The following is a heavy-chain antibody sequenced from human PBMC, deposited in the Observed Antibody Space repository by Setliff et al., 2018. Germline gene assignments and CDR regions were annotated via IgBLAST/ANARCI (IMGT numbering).Heavy chain of an antibody. D-gene: IGHD3-9*01. J-gene: IGHJ4*02. CDR2: IYYSGSP. CDR1: GGSISSYY. V-gene: IGHV4-59*12. CDR3: AKERYFDWFFEN. Sequence: SETLSLTCTVSGGSISSYYWSWIRQPPGKGLEWIGYIYYSGSPNYNPSFKGRVTISLDTSTNQFSLNLNSVTAADTAVYYCAKERYFDWFFENWGQGTLVTVSS.